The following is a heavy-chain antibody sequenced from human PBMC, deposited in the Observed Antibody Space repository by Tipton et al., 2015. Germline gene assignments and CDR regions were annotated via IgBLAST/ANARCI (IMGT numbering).Heavy chain of an antibody. D-gene: IGHD2-2*01. CDR1: GGSMNYFY. CDR3: ARARVRHGCLFDS. CDR2: IYYSGST. Sequence: TLSLTCTVSGGSMNYFYWSWIRQPLGKGLEWIGYIYYSGSTNYNPSLKSRVTISVDTSKIQFSLKLNSVTAADTAVYYCARARVRHGCLFDSWGQGTLVTVSS. J-gene: IGHJ4*02. V-gene: IGHV4-59*01.